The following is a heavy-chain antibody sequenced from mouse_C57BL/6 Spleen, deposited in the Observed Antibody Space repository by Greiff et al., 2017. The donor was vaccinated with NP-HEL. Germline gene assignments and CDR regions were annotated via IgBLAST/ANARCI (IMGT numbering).Heavy chain of an antibody. Sequence: QVQLKQSGAELVKPGASVKLSCKASGYTFTSYWMHWVKQRPGQGLEWIGMIHPNSGSTNYNEKFKSKATLTVDKSSSTAYMQLSSLTSEDSAVYYCARDYYGSSYVYYYAMDYWGQGTSVTVSS. CDR3: ARDYYGSSYVYYYAMDY. J-gene: IGHJ4*01. CDR2: IHPNSGST. CDR1: GYTFTSYW. D-gene: IGHD1-1*01. V-gene: IGHV1-64*01.